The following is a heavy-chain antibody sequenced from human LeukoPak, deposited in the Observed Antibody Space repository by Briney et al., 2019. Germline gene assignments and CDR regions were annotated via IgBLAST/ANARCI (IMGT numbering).Heavy chain of an antibody. CDR1: GYSFNNYW. D-gene: IGHD4-23*01. V-gene: IGHV5-51*01. CDR2: IYPGDSDT. Sequence: GESLKISCKGSGYSFNNYWVVWVRQMPGKGLEWMGIIYPGDSDTRYSPSFQGQVTISADTSITTAYLQWSSLKASDTAMYYCARHLGGGNDIWGQGTMLTVSS. CDR3: ARHLGGGNDI. J-gene: IGHJ3*02.